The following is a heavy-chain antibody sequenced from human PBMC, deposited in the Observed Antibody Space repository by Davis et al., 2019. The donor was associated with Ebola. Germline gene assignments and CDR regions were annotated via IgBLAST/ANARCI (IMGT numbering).Heavy chain of an antibody. CDR1: GFTFSSYA. CDR3: ARRRLSFEAIDY. V-gene: IGHV4-34*01. CDR2: ISHSGHT. Sequence: GSLRLSCAASGFTFSSYAMSWVRQAPGKGLEWIGDISHSGHTYYNPSLRSRLTISVDTSKNQFSLKLSSVTAADTAVYYCARRRLSFEAIDYWGQGTLVTVSS. D-gene: IGHD1-26*01. J-gene: IGHJ4*02.